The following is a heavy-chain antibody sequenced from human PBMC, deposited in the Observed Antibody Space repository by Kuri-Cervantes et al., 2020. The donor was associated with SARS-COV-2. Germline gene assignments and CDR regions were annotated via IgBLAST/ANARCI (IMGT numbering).Heavy chain of an antibody. CDR2: INHTGST. CDR3: ARVPIAAPEY. J-gene: IGHJ4*02. D-gene: IGHD6-13*01. V-gene: IGHV4-34*01. Sequence: GSLRLSCAVYGGSLSGYYWSWIRQSPGKGLVWIGEINHTGSTNYNPSLKSRVTISVGASKNQFSLKLNSVTAADTAVYYCARVPIAAPEYWGQGTLVTVSS. CDR1: GGSLSGYY.